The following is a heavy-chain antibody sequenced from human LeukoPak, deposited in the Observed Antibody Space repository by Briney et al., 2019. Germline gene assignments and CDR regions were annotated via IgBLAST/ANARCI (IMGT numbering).Heavy chain of an antibody. V-gene: IGHV4-34*01. CDR2: INHSGST. Sequence: SETLSLTCAVYGGSFSGYYWSWIRQPPGKGLEWIGEINHSGSTNYNPSLKSRVTISVDTSKNQFSLKLSSVTAADTAVYYCARDLIGYSSSWPHYYMDVWGKGTTVTISS. J-gene: IGHJ6*03. D-gene: IGHD6-13*01. CDR1: GGSFSGYY. CDR3: ARDLIGYSSSWPHYYMDV.